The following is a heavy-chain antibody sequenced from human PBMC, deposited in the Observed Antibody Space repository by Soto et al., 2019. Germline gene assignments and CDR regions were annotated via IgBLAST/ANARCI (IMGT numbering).Heavy chain of an antibody. CDR2: IGASGAGT. J-gene: IGHJ4*02. CDR1: GSTFRNYA. CDR3: ALRKTGSYFDY. D-gene: IGHD1-26*01. Sequence: GGSLRLSCAGSGSTFRNYALSWVRQAPGTGLEWVSGIGASGAGTYYADSVKGRFTIARDNSKNTLHLQMNSLRAEHTAVYYCALRKTGSYFDYWGQGALVPVSS. V-gene: IGHV3-23*01.